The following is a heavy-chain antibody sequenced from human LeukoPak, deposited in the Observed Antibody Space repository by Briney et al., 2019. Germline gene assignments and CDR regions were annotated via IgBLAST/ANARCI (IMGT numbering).Heavy chain of an antibody. CDR2: IQSRAYGGAT. D-gene: IGHD6-19*01. V-gene: IGHV3-49*04. CDR3: AKERIAVAGQAFDY. CDR1: GFTFGDYG. Sequence: GGSLRLSCTASGFTFGDYGMSWVRQAPGKGLEWVGFIQSRAYGGATQYAASVKGRFTISRDNAKNTLYLQMNSLRAEDTAVYYCAKERIAVAGQAFDYWGQGTLVTVSS. J-gene: IGHJ4*02.